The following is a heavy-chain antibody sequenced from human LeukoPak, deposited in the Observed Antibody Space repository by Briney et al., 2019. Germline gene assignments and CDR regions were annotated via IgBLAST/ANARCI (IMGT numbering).Heavy chain of an antibody. CDR1: GGSISSSSYY. J-gene: IGHJ4*02. D-gene: IGHD3-3*01. CDR2: IYYSGST. V-gene: IGHV4-39*02. CDR3: AREFGVVIPFDY. Sequence: PSEALSLTCTVSGGSISSSSYYWGWIRQPPGKGLEWIGSIYYSGSTYYNPSLKSRVTISVDTSKNQFSLKPSSVAAADTAVYYCAREFGVVIPFDYWGQGTLVTVSS.